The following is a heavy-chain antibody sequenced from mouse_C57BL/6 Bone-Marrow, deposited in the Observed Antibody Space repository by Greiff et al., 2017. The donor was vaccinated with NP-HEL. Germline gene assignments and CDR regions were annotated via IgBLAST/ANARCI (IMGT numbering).Heavy chain of an antibody. V-gene: IGHV1-62-2*01. J-gene: IGHJ3*01. Sequence: QVQLKESGAELVKPGASVKLSCKASGYTFTEYTIHWVKQRSGQGLEWIGWFYPGSGSIKYNEKFKDKATLTADKSSSTVYMELSRLTSEDSAVYFCARHDLYDGYYEVWFAYWGQGTLVTVSA. CDR3: ARHDLYDGYYEVWFAY. CDR1: GYTFTEYT. CDR2: FYPGSGSI. D-gene: IGHD2-3*01.